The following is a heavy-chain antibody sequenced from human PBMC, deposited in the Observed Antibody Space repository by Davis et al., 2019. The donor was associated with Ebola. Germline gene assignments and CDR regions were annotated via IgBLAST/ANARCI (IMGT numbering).Heavy chain of an antibody. CDR1: GFMFRDYG. J-gene: IGHJ4*02. D-gene: IGHD3-9*01. CDR2: ISYDSRQE. Sequence: GGSLRLSCAGSGFMFRDYGMHWVRQTPGKGLEWVAVISYDSRQESFSDSVRGRFTVSRDNSKKMFYLQMNSLRVEDTALYYCARDRGSDWYFDLWGQGTLVTVSS. CDR3: ARDRGSDWYFDL. V-gene: IGHV3-30*03.